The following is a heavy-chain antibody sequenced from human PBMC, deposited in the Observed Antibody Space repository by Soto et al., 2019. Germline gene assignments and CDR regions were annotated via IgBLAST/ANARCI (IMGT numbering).Heavy chain of an antibody. CDR3: ASSARSDYLFY. CDR2: ISYSGST. Sequence: AETLSLTCTVSGCSISSYYWSWIRQPPGKGREGMGDISYSGSTNYNPSLKRRVAISVDTSKNQFSLKLSSVSAADTAVYYCASSARSDYLFYWGQGTLVTVSS. J-gene: IGHJ4*02. CDR1: GCSISSYY. V-gene: IGHV4-59*01. D-gene: IGHD3-22*01.